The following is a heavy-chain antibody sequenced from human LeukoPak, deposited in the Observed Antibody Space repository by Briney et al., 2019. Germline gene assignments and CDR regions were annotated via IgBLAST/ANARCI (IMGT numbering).Heavy chain of an antibody. Sequence: GGSLRLSCAASGFTFSSYGMHWVRQAPGKGLEWVAFIRYDGSDKYYAGSVKGRFTISRDNSKNTVYLQMNSLRAEDTAVYHCAKDLTTVTTQGDYWGQGTLVTVSS. V-gene: IGHV3-30*02. J-gene: IGHJ4*02. D-gene: IGHD4-17*01. CDR1: GFTFSSYG. CDR2: IRYDGSDK. CDR3: AKDLTTVTTQGDY.